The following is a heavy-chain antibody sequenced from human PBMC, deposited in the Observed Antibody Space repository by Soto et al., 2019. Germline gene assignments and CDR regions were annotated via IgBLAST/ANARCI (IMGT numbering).Heavy chain of an antibody. CDR1: YW. CDR3: ARDNYGDAFDI. CDR2: IKQDGSEK. J-gene: IGHJ3*02. D-gene: IGHD4-17*01. V-gene: IGHV3-7*01. Sequence: YWGSRVNKNPGKGLEWVANIKQDGSEKYHVDSVKGRFTISRDNAKNSLYLQMNSLRAEDMVVYYCARDNYGDAFDIWGQGTMVTVSS.